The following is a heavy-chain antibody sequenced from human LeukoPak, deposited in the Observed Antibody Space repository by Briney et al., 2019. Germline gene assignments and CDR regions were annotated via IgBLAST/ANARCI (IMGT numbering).Heavy chain of an antibody. D-gene: IGHD2-2*01. J-gene: IGHJ4*02. CDR1: GFTFSGYN. CDR3: ARDDCSSASCYFWDS. Sequence: GGSLRLSCAVSGFTFSGYNMNWVRQAPGKGLEWVSYISSSSSTIYYADSVKGRFTISRDNAKNSLYLQMNSLRAEDTAVYYCARDDCSSASCYFWDSWGQGTLVTVSS. CDR2: ISSSSSTI. V-gene: IGHV3-48*01.